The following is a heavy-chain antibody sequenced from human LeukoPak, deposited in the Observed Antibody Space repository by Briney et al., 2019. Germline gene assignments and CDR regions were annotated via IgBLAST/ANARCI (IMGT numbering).Heavy chain of an antibody. CDR3: ARFVEQPPPSLGLYYFDY. Sequence: ASVKVSCKASGYTFTSYDINWVRQATGQGLEWMGWMNPNSGNTGYAQKFQGRVTITRNTSISTAYMELSSLRSEDTAVYYCARFVEQPPPSLGLYYFDYWGQGTLVTVSS. J-gene: IGHJ4*02. D-gene: IGHD3-22*01. CDR1: GYTFTSYD. CDR2: MNPNSGNT. V-gene: IGHV1-8*03.